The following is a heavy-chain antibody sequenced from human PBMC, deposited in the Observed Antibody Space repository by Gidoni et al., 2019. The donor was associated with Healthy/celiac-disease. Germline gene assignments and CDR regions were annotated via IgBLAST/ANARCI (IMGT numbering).Heavy chain of an antibody. D-gene: IGHD1-26*01. CDR1: GYPFTSYA. J-gene: IGHJ4*02. Sequence: QVQLVQSGAEVQKPGASVTVSCTASGYPFTSYAINWVRQATGQGLAWLGWMNPNSANTGYAQKVQGRVTMTRNTSISTAYIELSSLRSEDTAVYYCARGGYSGSSFDYWGQGTLVTVSS. CDR2: MNPNSANT. V-gene: IGHV1-8*01. CDR3: ARGGYSGSSFDY.